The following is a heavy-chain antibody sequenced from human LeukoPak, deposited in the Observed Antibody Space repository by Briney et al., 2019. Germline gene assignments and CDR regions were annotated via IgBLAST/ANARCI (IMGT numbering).Heavy chain of an antibody. D-gene: IGHD2-2*01. CDR1: GGSFSGYY. J-gene: IGHJ6*04. CDR3: ARGGPLLVVVPAAIARLDV. V-gene: IGHV4-34*01. Sequence: SETLSLTCAVYGGSFSGYYWSWIRQPPGKGLEWIGEINHSGSTNYNPSLKSRVTISVDTSKNQFSLKLSSVTAADTAVYYCARGGPLLVVVPAAIARLDVWGKGTTVTVSS. CDR2: INHSGST.